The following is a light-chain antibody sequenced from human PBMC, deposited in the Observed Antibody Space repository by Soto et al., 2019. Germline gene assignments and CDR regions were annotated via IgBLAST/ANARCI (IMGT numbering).Light chain of an antibody. CDR1: QTVNTY. V-gene: IGKV1-39*01. CDR3: QQGYSNPWT. J-gene: IGKJ1*01. CDR2: AAS. Sequence: DIQMTQPPSSLSASIGDRVTITCRASQTVNTYLHWYQQKPGKAPKLLIYAASNLQSGVPSRFSGSGSGTNFTLSLNSLQPEDFATYYCQQGYSNPWTFGQGTKVDI.